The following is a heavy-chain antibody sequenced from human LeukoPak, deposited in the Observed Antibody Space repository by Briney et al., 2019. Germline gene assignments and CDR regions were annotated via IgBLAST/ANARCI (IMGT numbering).Heavy chain of an antibody. V-gene: IGHV1-8*02. CDR2: MNPNSGNT. CDR3: AKVGARGYDFWSGYYERYYYMDV. D-gene: IGHD3-3*01. Sequence: GASVKVSCKASGGTFSSYAISWVRQAPGQGLEWMGWMNPNSGNTGYAQKFQGRVTMTRNTSISTAYMELSSLRSEDTAVYYCAKVGARGYDFWSGYYERYYYMDVWGKGTTVTVSS. CDR1: GGTFSSYA. J-gene: IGHJ6*03.